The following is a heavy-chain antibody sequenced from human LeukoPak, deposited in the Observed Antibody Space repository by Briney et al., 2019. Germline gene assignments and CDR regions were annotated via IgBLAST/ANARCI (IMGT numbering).Heavy chain of an antibody. V-gene: IGHV3-48*03. CDR2: ISSSGSTI. D-gene: IGHD1-26*01. Sequence: GGSLRLSCAASGFTFSSYEMNWVRQAPGKGLEWVSYISSSGSTIYYADSVKGRFTISRDNAKNLLYLQMNSLRAEDTAVYYCARAGGSYGELDYWGQGTLVTVSS. J-gene: IGHJ4*02. CDR3: ARAGGSYGELDY. CDR1: GFTFSSYE.